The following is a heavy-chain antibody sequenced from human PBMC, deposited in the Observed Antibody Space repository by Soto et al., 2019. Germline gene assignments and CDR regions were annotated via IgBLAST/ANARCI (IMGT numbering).Heavy chain of an antibody. V-gene: IGHV3-7*01. D-gene: IGHD2-15*01. CDR1: GFTFSNYW. CDR2: IKEDGSEK. Sequence: GGSLRLSCAASGFTFSNYWMTWVRQAPGKGLEWVANIKEDGSEKHYVDSVKGRFTISRDNAKNSLYLQMNSLRVEDTAVYFCSRDVVVGAKALNYWGQGAMVTVSS. CDR3: SRDVVVGAKALNY. J-gene: IGHJ4*02.